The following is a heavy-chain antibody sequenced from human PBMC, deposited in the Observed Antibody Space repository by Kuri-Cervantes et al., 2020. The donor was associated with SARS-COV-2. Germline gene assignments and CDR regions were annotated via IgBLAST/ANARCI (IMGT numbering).Heavy chain of an antibody. V-gene: IGHV4-4*07. CDR2: IYTSGST. D-gene: IGHD6-19*01. J-gene: IGHJ5*02. CDR1: GGSISSYY. Sequence: GSLRLSCTVSGGSISSYYWSWIRQPAGKGLEWIGRIYTSGSTNYNPSLKSRVTMSVDTSKNQFSLKLSSVTAADTAVYYCARGSGYSSGWPLNWFDPWGQGTLVTVSS. CDR3: ARGSGYSSGWPLNWFDP.